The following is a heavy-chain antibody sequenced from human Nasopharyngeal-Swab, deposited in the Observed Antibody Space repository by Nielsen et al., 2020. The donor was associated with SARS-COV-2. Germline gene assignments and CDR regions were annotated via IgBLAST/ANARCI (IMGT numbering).Heavy chain of an antibody. Sequence: VRQMPGKGLEWVAVISYDGSNKYYADSVKGRFTISRDNSKNTLYLQMNSLRAEDTAVYYCAKGPHHYYGSGSYYPAFDIWGQGTMVTVSS. CDR3: AKGPHHYYGSGSYYPAFDI. J-gene: IGHJ3*02. V-gene: IGHV3-30*18. D-gene: IGHD3-10*01. CDR2: ISYDGSNK.